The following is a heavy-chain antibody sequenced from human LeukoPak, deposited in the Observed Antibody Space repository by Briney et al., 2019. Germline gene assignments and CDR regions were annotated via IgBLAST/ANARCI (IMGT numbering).Heavy chain of an antibody. CDR1: GFTFSSYG. CDR2: ISGSGGST. CDR3: AKGYDFWSGYYFDY. V-gene: IGHV3-23*01. D-gene: IGHD3-3*01. Sequence: GGSLRLSCAASGFTFSSYGMSWVRQAPGKGLEWVSAISGSGGSTYYADSVKGRFTISRDNSKNTLYLQMNSLRAEDTAVYYCAKGYDFWSGYYFDYWGQGTLVTVSS. J-gene: IGHJ4*02.